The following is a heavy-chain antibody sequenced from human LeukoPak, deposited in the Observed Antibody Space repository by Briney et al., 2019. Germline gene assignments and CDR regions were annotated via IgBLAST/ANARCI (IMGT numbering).Heavy chain of an antibody. D-gene: IGHD3-22*01. CDR2: IWYDGSNK. CDR1: GFTFSSYG. CDR3: AKNGHYVIITTSNPSSFAS. V-gene: IGHV3-33*06. Sequence: GGSLRLSCAASGFTFSSYGMHWVRQAPGKGLEWVAVIWYDGSNKYYADSVKGRFTISRDNSKNTLYLQMNSLRAEDTAVYYCAKNGHYVIITTSNPSSFASWARGTLFT. J-gene: IGHJ4*02.